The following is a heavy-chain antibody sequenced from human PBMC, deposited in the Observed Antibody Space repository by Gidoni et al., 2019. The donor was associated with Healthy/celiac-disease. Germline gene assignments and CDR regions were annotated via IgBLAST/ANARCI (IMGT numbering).Heavy chain of an antibody. D-gene: IGHD4-17*01. V-gene: IGHV3-23*01. CDR1: GFTFSSYA. Sequence: EVQLLESGGGLVQPGGSLRLSCAASGFTFSSYAMSWVRQAPGKGLEWVSAISGSCGSTYYADSVKGRFTISRDNSKNTLYLQMNSLRAEDTAVYYCAKDPLDYDLGRLAWFDYWGQGTLVTVSS. CDR2: ISGSCGST. CDR3: AKDPLDYDLGRLAWFDY. J-gene: IGHJ4*02.